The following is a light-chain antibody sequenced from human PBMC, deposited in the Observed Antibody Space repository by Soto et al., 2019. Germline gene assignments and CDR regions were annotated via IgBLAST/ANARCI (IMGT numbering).Light chain of an antibody. CDR2: DVS. Sequence: QSALTQPRSVSGSPGQSVTISCTGTSSDVGGYNYVSWYQQHPGKAPKLMIYDVSKRPSGVPDRFSGSKSGNTASLTTSGLQAEDEADYYCCSYAGSYPHVVFGGGTKLTVL. J-gene: IGLJ2*01. V-gene: IGLV2-11*01. CDR3: CSYAGSYPHVV. CDR1: SSDVGGYNY.